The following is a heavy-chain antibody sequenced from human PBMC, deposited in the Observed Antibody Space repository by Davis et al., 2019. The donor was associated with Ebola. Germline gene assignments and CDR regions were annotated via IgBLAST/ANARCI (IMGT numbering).Heavy chain of an antibody. CDR1: GFVFSSYV. V-gene: IGHV3-23*01. CDR2: LGTSADT. D-gene: IGHD2-8*01. J-gene: IGHJ4*02. CDR3: ARWVSGLMSSQPIDY. Sequence: GESLKISCAASGFVFSSYVMSWVRRAPGKGLEWVSTLGTSADTYYADSVKGRFTISRDNSKNSVYLEMNSLRDEDTAVYYCARWVSGLMSSQPIDYWGQGTLVTVSS.